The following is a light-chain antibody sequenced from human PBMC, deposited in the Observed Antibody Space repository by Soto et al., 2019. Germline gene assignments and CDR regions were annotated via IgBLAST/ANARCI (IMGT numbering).Light chain of an antibody. Sequence: AIRMTQSPPSFSASTGDRVTITCRASQSIGTYLAWYQQRPGKAPNLLIYSAFILQSGVPSRFSGSGSGTDFTLTITSLQSEDFATYYCQQYHAYPPTFGQGTNVGIK. CDR3: QQYHAYPPT. J-gene: IGKJ1*01. CDR2: SAF. V-gene: IGKV1-8*01. CDR1: QSIGTY.